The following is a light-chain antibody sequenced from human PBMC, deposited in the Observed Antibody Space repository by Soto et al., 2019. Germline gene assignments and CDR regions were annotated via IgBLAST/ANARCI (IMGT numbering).Light chain of an antibody. J-gene: IGKJ1*01. CDR1: QSVNSN. V-gene: IGKV3-15*01. Sequence: EIVMTQSPATLSVSPGETATLSCRASQSVNSNLAWYQQKPGQAPRLLISDASTRAAGLPARFSGSGSGTEFTLTLSSLQSEDFAVYFCQQSNYWPKTFGQGTKVEIK. CDR2: DAS. CDR3: QQSNYWPKT.